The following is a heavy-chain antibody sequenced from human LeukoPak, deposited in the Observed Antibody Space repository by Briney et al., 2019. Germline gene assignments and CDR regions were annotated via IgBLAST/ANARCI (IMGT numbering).Heavy chain of an antibody. D-gene: IGHD3-9*01. CDR3: AGDGVLTGYYVY. J-gene: IGHJ4*02. CDR2: ISYDGSNK. Sequence: GGSLRLSCAASGFTFSSYGMHWVRQAPGKGLEWVAVISYDGSNKYYADSVKGRFTISRDNSKNTLYLQMNSLRAEDTAVYYCAGDGVLTGYYVYWGQGTLVTVSS. V-gene: IGHV3-30*03. CDR1: GFTFSSYG.